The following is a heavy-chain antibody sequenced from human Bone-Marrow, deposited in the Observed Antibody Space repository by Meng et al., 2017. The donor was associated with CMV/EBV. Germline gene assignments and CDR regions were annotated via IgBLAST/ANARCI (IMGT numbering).Heavy chain of an antibody. CDR2: VSGYNGDT. Sequence: ASVKVSCKASGYAFTTYGITWLRQAPGQRLECMGWVSGYNGDTDYAQKLQGRFTMTRDTSTSTAYMELRSLRSDDTAAYYCARSVEMATIYDYWGQGTLVTVSS. CDR1: GYAFTTYG. CDR3: ARSVEMATIYDY. D-gene: IGHD5-24*01. V-gene: IGHV1-18*01. J-gene: IGHJ4*02.